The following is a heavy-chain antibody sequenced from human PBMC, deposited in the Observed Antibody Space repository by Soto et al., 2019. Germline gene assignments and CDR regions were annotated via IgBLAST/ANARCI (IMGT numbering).Heavy chain of an antibody. J-gene: IGHJ5*02. CDR2: IYYSGST. D-gene: IGHD3-22*01. CDR3: ARSITYYYDSSGYWRENWFDP. Sequence: PSETLSLTCTVSGGSISSYYWSWIRQPPGKGLDWIGYIYYSGSTNYNPSLKSRVTISVDTSKNQFSLKLSSVTAADTAVYYCARSITYYYDSSGYWRENWFDPWGQGTLVTVSS. CDR1: GGSISSYY. V-gene: IGHV4-59*01.